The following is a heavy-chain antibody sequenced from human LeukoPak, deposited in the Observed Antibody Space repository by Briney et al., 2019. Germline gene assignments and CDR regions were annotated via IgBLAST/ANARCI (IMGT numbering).Heavy chain of an antibody. CDR1: GGSISSYY. Sequence: SETLSLTCTVPGGSISSYYRSWVRQPPGKGLEWIGYIYYSGSTNYNPSLKSRVTISVDTSKNQFSLKLSSVTAADTAVYYCARGQTDYDFWSGPLYWGQGTLVTVSS. CDR3: ARGQTDYDFWSGPLY. D-gene: IGHD3-3*01. V-gene: IGHV4-59*01. J-gene: IGHJ4*02. CDR2: IYYSGST.